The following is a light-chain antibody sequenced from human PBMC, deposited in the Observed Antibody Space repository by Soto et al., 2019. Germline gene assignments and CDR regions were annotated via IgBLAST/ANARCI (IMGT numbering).Light chain of an antibody. V-gene: IGKV3-20*01. CDR2: VAS. CDR3: QQYGSSAYT. CDR1: QSVSSSY. Sequence: EIVLTQSPGTLSLSPGERATLSFRASQSVSSSYLAWYQHKPGQAPRLLIYVASSRATGIPDRFSGSGSGTDFTLTISRLEPEDFAVYYCQQYGSSAYTFGQGTKLEIK. J-gene: IGKJ2*01.